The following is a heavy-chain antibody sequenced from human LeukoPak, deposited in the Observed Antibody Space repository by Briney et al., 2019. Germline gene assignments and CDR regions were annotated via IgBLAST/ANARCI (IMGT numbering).Heavy chain of an antibody. CDR2: IWYDGRNE. Sequence: GGSLRLSCAAPGFTFSSYAMHWVRQAPGKGLEWVAVIWYDGRNEYYVDSVKGRFTISRDNSKNTLYLQINSLRAEDTAVYYCARSYRSGWYYFDHWGQGTLVTVSS. CDR1: GFTFSSYA. D-gene: IGHD6-19*01. J-gene: IGHJ4*02. V-gene: IGHV3-33*08. CDR3: ARSYRSGWYYFDH.